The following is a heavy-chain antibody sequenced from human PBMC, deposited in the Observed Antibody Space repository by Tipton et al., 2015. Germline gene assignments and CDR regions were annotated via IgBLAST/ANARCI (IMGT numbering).Heavy chain of an antibody. D-gene: IGHD5-18*01. V-gene: IGHV3-23*01. CDR2: ISTSGGNT. Sequence: GSLRLSCAASGFTFNNYAMSWVRQAPGKGLEWVSAISTSGGNTYHADSVKGRFTISRDNSESTLYLQMNSLRAEDTAVYYCAKEITSYGYVGFDYWGQGTLVTVSS. CDR1: GFTFNNYA. J-gene: IGHJ4*02. CDR3: AKEITSYGYVGFDY.